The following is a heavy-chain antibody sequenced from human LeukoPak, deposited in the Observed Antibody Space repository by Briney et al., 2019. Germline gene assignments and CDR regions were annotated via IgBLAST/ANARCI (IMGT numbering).Heavy chain of an antibody. J-gene: IGHJ3*02. CDR2: INPNSGGT. CDR3: ARASAVAGTDPEDALDI. V-gene: IGHV1-2*02. D-gene: IGHD6-19*01. CDR1: GYTFTGYY. Sequence: ASVKVSCKASGYTFTGYYMHWVRQAPGQGLEWMGWINPNSGGTNYAQKFQGRVTMTRDTSISTAYMELSRLRLDDTAVYYCARASAVAGTDPEDALDIWGQGTMVTVSS.